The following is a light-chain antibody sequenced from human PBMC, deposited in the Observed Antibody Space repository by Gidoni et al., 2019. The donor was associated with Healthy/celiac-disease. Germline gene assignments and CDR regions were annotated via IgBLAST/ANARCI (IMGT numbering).Light chain of an antibody. Sequence: DLRLTHSPSSLSASVGDRVTMSCRSSQTIITYLHWYQQKPGAPPQLLIHAASTLQSGVPSRFSGSGAGTDFTLTISNLQLEDFATYFCQQSLTTPLTFGGGTKVEMK. CDR3: QQSLTTPLT. J-gene: IGKJ4*01. CDR1: QTIITY. V-gene: IGKV1-39*01. CDR2: AAS.